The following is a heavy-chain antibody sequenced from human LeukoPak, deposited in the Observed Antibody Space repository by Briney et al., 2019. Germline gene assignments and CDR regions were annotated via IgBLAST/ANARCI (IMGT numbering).Heavy chain of an antibody. CDR2: IYDSGST. Sequence: SETLSLTCTVSGGSVTTDYWSWIRQPPGKGLEWIGSIYDSGSTYYNPSLKSRVTISVDTSKNQFSLKLNSVTAADTAVYYCARHYGPWGQGTLVTVSS. D-gene: IGHD3-16*01. J-gene: IGHJ5*02. CDR1: GGSVTTDY. CDR3: ARHYGP. V-gene: IGHV4-59*05.